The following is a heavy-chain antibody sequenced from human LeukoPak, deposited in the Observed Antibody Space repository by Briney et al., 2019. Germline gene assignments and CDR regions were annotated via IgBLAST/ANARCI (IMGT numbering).Heavy chain of an antibody. CDR2: ISWNSGSI. CDR1: GFTFDDYA. Sequence: PGGSLRLSCAASGFTFDDYAMHWVRQAPGKGLEWVSGISWNSGSIGYADSVKGRFTISRDNAKNSLYQQMNSLRAEDTALYYCASAVAGMARLGSWFDPWGQGTLVTVSS. D-gene: IGHD6-19*01. V-gene: IGHV3-9*01. CDR3: ASAVAGMARLGSWFDP. J-gene: IGHJ5*02.